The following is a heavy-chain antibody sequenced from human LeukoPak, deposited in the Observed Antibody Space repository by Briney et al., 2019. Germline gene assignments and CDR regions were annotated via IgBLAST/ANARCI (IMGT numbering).Heavy chain of an antibody. V-gene: IGHV3-23*01. J-gene: IGHJ4*02. CDR1: GFTFSSYA. CDR2: ISGSGGST. Sequence: GGSLRLSCAASGFTFSSYAMSWVRQAPGKGLEWVSAISGSGGSTYYADSVKGRFTISRDNSKNTLYLQMSSLRAEDTAVYYCAKRSGRTTGRYDYWGQGTLVTVSS. CDR3: AKRSGRTTGRYDY. D-gene: IGHD4-17*01.